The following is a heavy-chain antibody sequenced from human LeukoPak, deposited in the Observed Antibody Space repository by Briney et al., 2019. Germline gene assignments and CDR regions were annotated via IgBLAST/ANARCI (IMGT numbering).Heavy chain of an antibody. CDR2: IRSDGSNK. V-gene: IGHV3-30*02. Sequence: PGGSLRLSCAGSGFSFSSYGMHWVRQAPGKGLEWMAFIRSDGSNKYYADSVKGRFTISRDNAKNSLYLQMNSLRAEDTAVYYCARDRVVGPEKYFDYWGQGTLVTVSS. CDR1: GFSFSSYG. CDR3: ARDRVVGPEKYFDY. D-gene: IGHD1-26*01. J-gene: IGHJ4*02.